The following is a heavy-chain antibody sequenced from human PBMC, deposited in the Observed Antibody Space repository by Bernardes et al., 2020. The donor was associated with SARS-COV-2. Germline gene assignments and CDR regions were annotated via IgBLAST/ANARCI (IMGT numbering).Heavy chain of an antibody. D-gene: IGHD1-26*01. CDR1: GFTFSSYA. V-gene: IGHV3-30-3*01. J-gene: IGHJ4*02. Sequence: GGSLRLSCAASGFTFSSYAMHWVRQAPGKGLEWVAVISYDGSNKYYADSVKGRFTISRDNSKNTLYLQMNSLRAEDTAVYYCARDSLVGATELDYWGQGTLVTVSS. CDR3: ARDSLVGATELDY. CDR2: ISYDGSNK.